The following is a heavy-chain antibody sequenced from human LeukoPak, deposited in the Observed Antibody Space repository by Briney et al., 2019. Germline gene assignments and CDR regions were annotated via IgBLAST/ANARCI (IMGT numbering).Heavy chain of an antibody. Sequence: SETLSLTCAVYGGSSSGYYWSWVRQPPGKGLEWIGEINHSGSTNYNPSLKSRVTISVDTSKNQFSLKLSSVTAADTAVYYCARGLSPITLDYWGQGTLVTVSS. J-gene: IGHJ4*02. D-gene: IGHD3-10*01. CDR3: ARGLSPITLDY. CDR2: INHSGST. CDR1: GGSSSGYY. V-gene: IGHV4-34*01.